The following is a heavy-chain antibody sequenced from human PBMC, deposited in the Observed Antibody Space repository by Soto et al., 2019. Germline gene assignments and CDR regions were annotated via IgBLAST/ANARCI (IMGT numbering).Heavy chain of an antibody. CDR3: AKEGPGGETMGLIYYYYYYMDV. V-gene: IGHV3-23*01. Sequence: EVQLLESGGGLVQPGGSLRLSCAASGFTFSSYAMSWVRQAPGKGLEWVSAISGSGGSTYYADSVKGRFTISRDNSKNTLYLQMNSLRAEDTAVYYCAKEGPGGETMGLIYYYYYYMDVWGKGTTVTVSS. CDR1: GFTFSSYA. CDR2: ISGSGGST. J-gene: IGHJ6*03. D-gene: IGHD1-1*01.